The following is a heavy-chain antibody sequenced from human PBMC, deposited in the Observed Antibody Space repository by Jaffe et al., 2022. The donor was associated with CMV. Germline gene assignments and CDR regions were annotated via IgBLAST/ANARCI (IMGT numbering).Heavy chain of an antibody. Sequence: EVQLVESGGGLVQPGRSLRLSCAASGFTFDDYAMHWVRQAPGKGLEWVSGISWNSGSIGYADSVKGRFTISRDNAKNSLYLQMNSLRAEDTALYYCAKDRWMRQWLVLRTYGMDVWGQGTTVTVSS. CDR3: AKDRWMRQWLVLRTYGMDV. CDR2: ISWNSGSI. J-gene: IGHJ6*02. D-gene: IGHD6-19*01. V-gene: IGHV3-9*01. CDR1: GFTFDDYA.